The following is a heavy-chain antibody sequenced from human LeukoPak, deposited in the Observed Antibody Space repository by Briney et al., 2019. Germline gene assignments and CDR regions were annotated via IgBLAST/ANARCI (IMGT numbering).Heavy chain of an antibody. CDR2: IYYGGST. CDR1: GGSISSSSYY. Sequence: SETLSLTCTVSGGSISSSSYYWGWIRQPPGKGLEWIGSIYYGGSTYYNPSLKSRVTISVDTSKNRFSLKLSSVTAADTAVYYCARRFSSRWTDAFDIWGQGTMVTVSS. J-gene: IGHJ3*02. V-gene: IGHV4-39*01. CDR3: ARRFSSRWTDAFDI. D-gene: IGHD6-13*01.